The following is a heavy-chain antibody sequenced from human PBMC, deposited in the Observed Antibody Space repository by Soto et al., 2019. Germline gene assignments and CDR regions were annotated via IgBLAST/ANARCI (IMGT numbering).Heavy chain of an antibody. CDR3: ATSRTRGGNPAVAH. CDR1: GGTFSSYA. V-gene: IGHV1-58*02. D-gene: IGHD2-15*01. Sequence: SVKVSCKASGGTFSSYAISWVRQARGQRLEWIGWIVVGSGDTKYAQKFQERVTIIRDMSTSTAYMELSSLKSEDTAVYYCATSRTRGGNPAVAHWGQGTPVTVPQ. CDR2: IVVGSGDT. J-gene: IGHJ5*02.